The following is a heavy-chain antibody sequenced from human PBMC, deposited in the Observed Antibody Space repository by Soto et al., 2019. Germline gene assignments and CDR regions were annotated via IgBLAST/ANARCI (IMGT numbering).Heavy chain of an antibody. CDR1: GGSFSGYY. J-gene: IGHJ1*01. D-gene: IGHD2-21*02. CDR3: ARTSPRAYCGGDCDSYFQH. Sequence: QVQLQQWGAGLLKPSETLSLTCAVYGGSFSGYYWSWIRQPPGKGLEWIGEINHSGSTNYNPSLKSRVTISVDTSKNQFSLKLSSVTAADTAVYYCARTSPRAYCGGDCDSYFQHWGQGTLVTVSS. V-gene: IGHV4-34*01. CDR2: INHSGST.